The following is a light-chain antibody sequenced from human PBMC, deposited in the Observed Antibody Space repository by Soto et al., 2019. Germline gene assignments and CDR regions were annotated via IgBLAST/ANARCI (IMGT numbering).Light chain of an antibody. J-gene: IGKJ1*01. CDR1: QRISSW. V-gene: IGKV1-5*03. Sequence: DIQMTQFPSSLSASVGDRVTITCRASQRISSWLAWYQQKPGRAPKLLIYKASTLKSGAPSRFSGSGSGTEFTLAISSLQPDDFATYYCQHYNSYSEAFGQGTKVDIK. CDR3: QHYNSYSEA. CDR2: KAS.